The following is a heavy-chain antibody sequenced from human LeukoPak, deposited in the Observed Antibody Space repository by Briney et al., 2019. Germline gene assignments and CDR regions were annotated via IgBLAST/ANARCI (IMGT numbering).Heavy chain of an antibody. CDR3: ARDVRYSGSRMDV. V-gene: IGHV3-53*01. CDR2: IYSGGST. CDR1: GFTFSSYS. D-gene: IGHD5-18*01. J-gene: IGHJ6*02. Sequence: PGGSLRLSCAASGFTFSSYSMSWVRQAPGKGLEWVSVIYSGGSTYYADSVKGRFTISRDNSKNTLYLQMNSLRAEDTAVYYCARDVRYSGSRMDVWGQGTTVTVSS.